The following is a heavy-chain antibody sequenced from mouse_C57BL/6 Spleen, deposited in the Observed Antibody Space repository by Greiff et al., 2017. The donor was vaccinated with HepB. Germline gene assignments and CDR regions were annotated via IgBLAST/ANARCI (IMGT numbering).Heavy chain of an antibody. CDR2: ISDGGSYT. D-gene: IGHD4-1*01. J-gene: IGHJ2*01. V-gene: IGHV5-4*01. CDR1: GFTFSSYA. Sequence: EVMLVESGGGLVKPGGSLKLSCAASGFTFSSYAMSWVRQTPEKRLEWVATISDGGSYTYYPDNVKGRFTISRDNAKNNLYLQMSHLKSEDTAMYYCARDNWPYFDYWGQGTTLTVSS. CDR3: ARDNWPYFDY.